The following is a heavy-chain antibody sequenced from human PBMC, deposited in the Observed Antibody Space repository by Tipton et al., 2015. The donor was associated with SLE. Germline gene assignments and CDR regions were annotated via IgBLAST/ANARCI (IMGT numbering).Heavy chain of an antibody. CDR3: AKPEGDYGWGSYHD. CDR1: GFTFSSYS. CDR2: ISSSSSYI. V-gene: IGHV3-21*04. D-gene: IGHD3-16*02. Sequence: SLRLSCAASGFTFSSYSMNWVRQAPGKGLEWVSSISSSSSYIYYADSVKGRFTISRDNSKNSLYLQMNSLRTEDTALYYCAKPEGDYGWGSYHDWGQGTLVTVSS. J-gene: IGHJ4*02.